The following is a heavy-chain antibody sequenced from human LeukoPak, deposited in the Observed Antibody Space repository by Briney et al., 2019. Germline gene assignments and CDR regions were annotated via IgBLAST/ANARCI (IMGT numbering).Heavy chain of an antibody. V-gene: IGHV3-30*18. D-gene: IGHD3-22*01. CDR3: AKGTYDSSATPLDY. J-gene: IGHJ4*02. CDR2: ISYDGSNK. CDR1: GFTFSSYG. Sequence: GGSLRLSCAASGFTFSSYGMHWVRQAPDKGLEWVAVISYDGSNKYYADSVKGRFTISRDNSKNTLYLQMNSLRAEDTAVYYCAKGTYDSSATPLDYWGQGTLVTVSS.